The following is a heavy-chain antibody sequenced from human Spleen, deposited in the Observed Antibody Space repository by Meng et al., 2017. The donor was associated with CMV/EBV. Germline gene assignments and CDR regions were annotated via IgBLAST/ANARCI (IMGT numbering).Heavy chain of an antibody. CDR1: RFTFSSYG. J-gene: IGHJ4*02. CDR2: IRYDGSNK. Sequence: LRLSCAASRFTFSSYGMHWVRQAPGKGLEWVSFIRYDGSNKYYADSVKGRFTISRDNSKNTLYLQMNSLRAEDTAVYYCAKIAASDYWGQGTLVTVSS. V-gene: IGHV3-30*02. D-gene: IGHD6-25*01. CDR3: AKIAASDY.